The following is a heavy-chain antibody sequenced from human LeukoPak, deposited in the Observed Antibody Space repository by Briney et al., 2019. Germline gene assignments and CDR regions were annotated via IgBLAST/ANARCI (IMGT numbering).Heavy chain of an antibody. D-gene: IGHD5-18*01. Sequence: SETLSLTCAVYGGSFSGYYWSWIRQPQGKGLEWIGYIFNSGTATDYNSPRKSRVTISVDTSKNQFSLKLDSVTAADTAVYHCARDRQHSYGRWFDPWGQGTLVIVSS. V-gene: IGHV4-59*01. J-gene: IGHJ5*02. CDR3: ARDRQHSYGRWFDP. CDR2: IFNSGTAT. CDR1: GGSFSGYY.